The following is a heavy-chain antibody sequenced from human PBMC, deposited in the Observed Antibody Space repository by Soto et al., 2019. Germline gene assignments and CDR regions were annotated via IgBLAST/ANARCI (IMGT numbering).Heavy chain of an antibody. Sequence: SETLSLTCTVSGGSISSYYWSWIRQPPGKGLEWIGYIYYSGSTNYNPSLKSRVTISVDTSKNQFPLKLSSVTAADTAVYYCASGRIAVAGDDAFDIWGQGTMVTVSS. CDR3: ASGRIAVAGDDAFDI. V-gene: IGHV4-59*01. D-gene: IGHD6-19*01. CDR2: IYYSGST. J-gene: IGHJ3*02. CDR1: GGSISSYY.